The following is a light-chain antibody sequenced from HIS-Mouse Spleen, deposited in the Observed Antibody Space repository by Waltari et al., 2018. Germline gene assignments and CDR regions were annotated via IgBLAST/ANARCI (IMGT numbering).Light chain of an antibody. J-gene: IGLJ2*01. CDR1: SSDVGGYNY. CDR3: SSYTSSSFNVV. V-gene: IGLV2-14*03. Sequence: QSALTQPASVSGSPGQSITISCTGTSSDVGGYNYVSWYQQHPGKAPNLMIYDVSNRPSGVSNRFSGAKSGNTASLTISVLQAEDEADYYCSSYTSSSFNVVFGGGTKLTVL. CDR2: DVS.